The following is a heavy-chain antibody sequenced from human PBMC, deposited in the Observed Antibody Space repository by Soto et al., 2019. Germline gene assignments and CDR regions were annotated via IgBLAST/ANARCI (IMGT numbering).Heavy chain of an antibody. V-gene: IGHV1-46*03. D-gene: IGHD6-13*01. Sequence: ASVKVSCKASGYTFTSYGISWVRQAPGQGLEWMGIINPSSGSTNYAQKFQGRVTMTTDTSTSTVYMELSSLRSEDTAVYYCAREYSSSDDYWGQGTLVTVSS. CDR2: INPSSGST. J-gene: IGHJ4*02. CDR3: AREYSSSDDY. CDR1: GYTFTSYG.